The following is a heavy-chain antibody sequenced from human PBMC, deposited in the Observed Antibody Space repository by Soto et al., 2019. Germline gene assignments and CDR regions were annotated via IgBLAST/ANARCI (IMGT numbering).Heavy chain of an antibody. CDR1: GFTFSSYG. D-gene: IGHD2-21*01. CDR3: ARDPHIAGPLAY. Sequence: GGSLRLSCAASGFTFSSYGMHWVRQAPGKGLEWVAVIWYDGSNKYYADSVKGRFTISRDNSKNTLYLQMNSLRAEDTAVYYCARDPHIAGPLAYWGQGTLVTVSS. V-gene: IGHV3-33*01. CDR2: IWYDGSNK. J-gene: IGHJ4*02.